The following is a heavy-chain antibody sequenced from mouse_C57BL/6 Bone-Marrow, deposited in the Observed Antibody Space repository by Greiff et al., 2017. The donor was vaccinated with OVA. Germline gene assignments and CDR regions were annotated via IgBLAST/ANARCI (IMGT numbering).Heavy chain of an antibody. CDR3: ARDGTAQATFYYAMDY. J-gene: IGHJ4*01. Sequence: EVMLVESGGGLVKPGGSLKLSCAASGFTFSSYAMSWVRQTPEKRLEWVATISDGGSYTYYPDNVKGRFTISRDNAKNNLYLQMSHLKSEVTAMYYCARDGTAQATFYYAMDYWGQGTSVTVSS. V-gene: IGHV5-4*01. D-gene: IGHD3-2*02. CDR2: ISDGGSYT. CDR1: GFTFSSYA.